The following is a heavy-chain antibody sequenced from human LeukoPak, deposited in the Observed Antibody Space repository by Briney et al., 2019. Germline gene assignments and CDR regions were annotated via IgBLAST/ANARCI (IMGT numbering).Heavy chain of an antibody. CDR3: ARGVRIAAAGGDWFDP. J-gene: IGHJ5*02. V-gene: IGHV1-8*01. CDR1: GHTFTSYD. CDR2: MNPNSGNT. D-gene: IGHD6-13*01. Sequence: ASVKVSCKASGHTFTSYDINWVRQATGQGLEWMGWMNPNSGNTGYAQKFQGRVTMTRNTSISTAYMELSSLRSEDTAVYYCARGVRIAAAGGDWFDPWGQGTLVTVSS.